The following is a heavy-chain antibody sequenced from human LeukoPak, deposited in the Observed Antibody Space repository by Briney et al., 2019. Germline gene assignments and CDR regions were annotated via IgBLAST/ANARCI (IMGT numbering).Heavy chain of an antibody. CDR2: THYSGSS. Sequence: SETLSLTCTVSGGSISAYYWSWIRQSPGKGLEWIGFTHYSGSSNYNPSLKSRVTILVDTSKNQFSLKLTSVTEADTAVYFCARGGASSKWFAYWGQGTLVTVSS. CDR1: GGSISAYY. CDR3: ARGGASSKWFAY. V-gene: IGHV4-59*01. D-gene: IGHD3-10*01. J-gene: IGHJ4*02.